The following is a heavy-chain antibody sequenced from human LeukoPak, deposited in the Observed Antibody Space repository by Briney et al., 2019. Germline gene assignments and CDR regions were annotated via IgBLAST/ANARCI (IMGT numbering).Heavy chain of an antibody. CDR1: GGSISSGTYY. J-gene: IGHJ4*02. CDR3: ARDVVLRYFDWFDY. V-gene: IGHV4-61*02. Sequence: PSETLSLTCTVSGGSISSGTYYWSWIRQPAGKGLEWIGRMYTSGSTNYNPSLKSRVTISVDTSKNQFSLKLSSVTAADTAVYYCARDVVLRYFDWFDYWGQGTLVTVSS. D-gene: IGHD3-9*01. CDR2: MYTSGST.